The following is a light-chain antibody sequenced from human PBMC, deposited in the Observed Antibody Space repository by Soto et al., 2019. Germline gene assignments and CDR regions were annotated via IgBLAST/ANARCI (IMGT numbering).Light chain of an antibody. V-gene: IGKV2-28*01. Sequence: DIVLTQSPLSLPVLPGAPASISGRSGPSQQCSNGYTYLDWYFQKPRQSPQLLISLGSTRXXGVPDRFSGSGSGTDFTMKISRVEADDVGVYYCFQGLQTPPITFGQGTRLEIK. J-gene: IGKJ5*01. CDR3: FQGLQTPPIT. CDR2: LGS. CDR1: PSQQCSNGYTY.